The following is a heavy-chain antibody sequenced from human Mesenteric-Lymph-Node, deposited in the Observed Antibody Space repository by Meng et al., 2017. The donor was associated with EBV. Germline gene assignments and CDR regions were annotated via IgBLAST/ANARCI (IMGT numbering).Heavy chain of an antibody. Sequence: QVQLQQSGPGLVKPSQTLALPWAISGDSVSGNSAAWNWIRQSPSRGLEWLGRTYYTSKWVYDYALSVKSRITINPDTSTNQFSLQLNSVTPEDTAVYYCARQRNYFDYWGQGTLVTVSS. CDR3: ARQRNYFDY. CDR2: TYYTSKWVY. J-gene: IGHJ4*02. CDR1: GDSVSGNSAA. D-gene: IGHD6-25*01. V-gene: IGHV6-1*01.